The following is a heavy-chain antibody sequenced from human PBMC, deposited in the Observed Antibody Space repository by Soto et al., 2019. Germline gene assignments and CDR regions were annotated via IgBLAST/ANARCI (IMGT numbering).Heavy chain of an antibody. CDR1: GDSISSGGYY. CDR2: IYYSGST. Sequence: QVQLQESGPGLVKPSQTLSLTCTVSGDSISSGGYYWSWIRQHPGEGLEWIGYIYYSGSTYYNPSVKGQVTISVDTSNIQFSLKLSSVTAADTAVYYCASARGYYYDSSGYNSWYFDYWGQGTLVTVSS. CDR3: ASARGYYYDSSGYNSWYFDY. D-gene: IGHD3-22*01. J-gene: IGHJ4*02. V-gene: IGHV4-31*01.